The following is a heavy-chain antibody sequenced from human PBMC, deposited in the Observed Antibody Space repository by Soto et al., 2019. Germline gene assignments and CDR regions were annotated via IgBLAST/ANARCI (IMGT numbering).Heavy chain of an antibody. V-gene: IGHV1-2*02. Sequence: ASVKVSWKASGYAYTVYYVHWVRQAPGQGLEWMGWISPNSGGTFAAQKFQGRVTMTRDTSVNMAYMELTSLKSDDTAVYYCARQRKGAAAGPVDAFDIWGQGTMVTVSS. CDR3: ARQRKGAAAGPVDAFDI. CDR1: GYAYTVYY. J-gene: IGHJ3*02. CDR2: ISPNSGGT. D-gene: IGHD6-13*01.